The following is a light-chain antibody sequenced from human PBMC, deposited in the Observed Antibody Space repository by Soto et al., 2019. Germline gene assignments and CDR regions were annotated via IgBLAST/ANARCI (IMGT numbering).Light chain of an antibody. CDR3: QQRTYRYTWT. V-gene: IGKV3-15*01. CDR1: SPVRTS. Sequence: VKAQGTAILGLAAGVRATDACGARSPVRTSVAWYQQKPGQAPRLLIYRAYTRASSFPDRFSGSGSGTELTLNITSPKAEDAAAYYVQQRTYRYTWT. CDR2: RAY. J-gene: IGKJ1*01.